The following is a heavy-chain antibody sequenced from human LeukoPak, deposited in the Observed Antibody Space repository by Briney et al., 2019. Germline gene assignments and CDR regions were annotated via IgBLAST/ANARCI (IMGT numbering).Heavy chain of an antibody. CDR1: GYTFTGYY. Sequence: GASVKVSCKASGYTFTGYYMHWVRQAPGQGLECMGWINPNSGGTNYAQKFQGRVTMTRDTSISTAYMELSRLRSDDTAVYYCARDGQWRSNSFVHYYYYMDVWGKGATVTVSS. CDR3: ARDGQWRSNSFVHYYYYMDV. CDR2: INPNSGGT. V-gene: IGHV1-2*02. D-gene: IGHD4-11*01. J-gene: IGHJ6*03.